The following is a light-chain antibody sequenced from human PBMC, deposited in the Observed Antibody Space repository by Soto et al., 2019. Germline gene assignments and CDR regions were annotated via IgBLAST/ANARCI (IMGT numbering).Light chain of an antibody. CDR3: QQSHSIPWT. J-gene: IGKJ1*01. Sequence: DIQMTQSPSSLSASVGDRVTITCRASQSISTYLNWYQQKPGKAPKVLIYVASSWQSGVPSRFSGSGSGTDFTLTISSLQPEDFATYYCQQSHSIPWTFGQGTKVDI. CDR2: VAS. V-gene: IGKV1-39*01. CDR1: QSISTY.